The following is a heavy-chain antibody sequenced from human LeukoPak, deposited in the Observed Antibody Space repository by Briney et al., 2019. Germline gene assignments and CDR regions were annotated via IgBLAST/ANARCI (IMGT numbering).Heavy chain of an antibody. D-gene: IGHD6-13*01. V-gene: IGHV4-61*05. CDR2: IYYSGST. J-gene: IGHJ2*01. Sequence: PSETLSLTCTVSGGSISSSSYYWGWIRQPPGKGLEWIGYIYYSGSTNYNPSLKSRVTISVDTSKNQFSLKLSSVTAADTAVYYCARGSDRELVQFGYFDLWGRGTLVTVSS. CDR1: GGSISSSSYY. CDR3: ARGSDRELVQFGYFDL.